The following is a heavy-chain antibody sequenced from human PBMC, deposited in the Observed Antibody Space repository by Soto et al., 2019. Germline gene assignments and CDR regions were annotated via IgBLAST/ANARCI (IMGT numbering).Heavy chain of an antibody. CDR2: IIPILGIA. Sequence: SVKVSCKASGGTFSSYTISWVRQAPGQGLEWMGRIIPILGIANYAQKFQGRVTITADKSTSTAYMELSSLRSEDTAVYYCAISKQLWLPFDYWGQGTLVTVSS. V-gene: IGHV1-69*02. D-gene: IGHD5-18*01. CDR3: AISKQLWLPFDY. CDR1: GGTFSSYT. J-gene: IGHJ4*02.